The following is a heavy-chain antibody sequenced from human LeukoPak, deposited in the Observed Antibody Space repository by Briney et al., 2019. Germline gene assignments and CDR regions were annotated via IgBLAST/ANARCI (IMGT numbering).Heavy chain of an antibody. CDR2: ISGSGGST. D-gene: IGHD6-13*01. Sequence: GGSLRLSCAASGFTFSSYAMSWVRQAPGKGLEWVSAISGSGGSTYYADSVKGRFTISRDNSKNTLYLQMNSLRAEDTAVYYCARYSSSWYAEDSWGQGTLVTVSS. V-gene: IGHV3-23*01. CDR3: ARYSSSWYAEDS. J-gene: IGHJ4*02. CDR1: GFTFSSYA.